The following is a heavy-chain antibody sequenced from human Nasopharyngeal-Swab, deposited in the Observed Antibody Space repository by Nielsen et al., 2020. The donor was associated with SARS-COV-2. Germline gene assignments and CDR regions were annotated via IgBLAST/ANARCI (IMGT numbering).Heavy chain of an antibody. V-gene: IGHV3-21*01. CDR2: ISSSSRYI. D-gene: IGHD3-10*01. CDR1: GFTFNTYN. CDR3: ARDFGLNYGTYAMDV. Sequence: GGSLRLSCAASGFTFNTYNMTWVRQAPGRGLEWVSSISSSSRYIYYADSLKGRFTISRDNAKNSLYLQMNSLRAEDTAVYYCARDFGLNYGTYAMDVWGQGTTVTVSS. J-gene: IGHJ6*02.